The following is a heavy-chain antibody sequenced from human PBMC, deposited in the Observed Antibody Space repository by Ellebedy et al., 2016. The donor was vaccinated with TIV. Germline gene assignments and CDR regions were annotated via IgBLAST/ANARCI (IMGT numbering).Heavy chain of an antibody. Sequence: PGGSLRLSCEASGFTLSDYYMTWIRQAPGKGLEWISQISGSGGTTYYTDSVKGRFTVSRDNAKGSLYLQMSGLRLEDTAVYYCARGTGGKVARSIGPLVKTYTSAYYYYGMDVWGQGTAVTVSS. J-gene: IGHJ6*02. CDR2: ISGSGGTT. CDR3: ARGTGGKVARSIGPLVKTYTSAYYYYGMDV. V-gene: IGHV3-11*04. D-gene: IGHD6-25*01. CDR1: GFTLSDYY.